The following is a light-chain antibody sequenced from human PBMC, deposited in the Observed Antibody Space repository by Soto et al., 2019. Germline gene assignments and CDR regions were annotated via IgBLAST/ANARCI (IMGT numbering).Light chain of an antibody. V-gene: IGLV2-23*01. CDR3: CSYAGSTV. J-gene: IGLJ7*01. CDR2: EGS. Sequence: QSVLTQPASVPGSPGQSITISCTGTSSDVGSYNLVSWYQQHPGKAPKLMIYEGSKRPSGVSNRFSGSKSGNTASLTISGLQAEDEADYYCCSYAGSTVFGGGTQLTVL. CDR1: SSDVGSYNL.